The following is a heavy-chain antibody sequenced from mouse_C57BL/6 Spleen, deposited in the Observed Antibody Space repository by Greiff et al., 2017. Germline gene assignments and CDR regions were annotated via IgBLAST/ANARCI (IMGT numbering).Heavy chain of an antibody. D-gene: IGHD1-1*01. V-gene: IGHV10-1*01. J-gene: IGHJ2*01. CDR1: GFSFNTYA. Sequence: EVQLVESGGGLVQPKGSLKLSCAASGFSFNTYAMNWVRQAPGKGLEWVARIRSKSNNYATYYADSVKDRFTISRDDSESMLYLQKNNLKTEDTAMYYCVRQLLTYCDYWGQGTTLTVSS. CDR2: IRSKSNNYAT. CDR3: VRQLLTYCDY.